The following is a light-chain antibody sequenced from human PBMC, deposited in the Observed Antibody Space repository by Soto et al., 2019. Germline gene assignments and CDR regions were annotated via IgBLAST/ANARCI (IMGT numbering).Light chain of an antibody. V-gene: IGLV2-14*01. CDR3: SSYTSGSTLYV. J-gene: IGLJ1*01. CDR1: SSDVGGYDY. CDR2: KAS. Sequence: QSVLTQPASVSGSPGQSITISCTGTSSDVGGYDYVSWYQQHPGKAPRLMIYKASNRPSGVSHRFSGSRSGNTASLTISGLQAEDEADYYCSSYTSGSTLYVFGNGTKVTAL.